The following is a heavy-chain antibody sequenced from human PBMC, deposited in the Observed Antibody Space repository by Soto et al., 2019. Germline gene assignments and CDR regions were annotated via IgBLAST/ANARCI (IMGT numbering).Heavy chain of an antibody. CDR3: ARDSDTVFMGYWKNNGMDV. CDR2: IYYSGST. J-gene: IGHJ6*02. V-gene: IGHV4-59*06. Sequence: PSETLSLTCIVSGGSISEKYWNWVRQPPGKGLEWIGYIYYSGSTYYNPSLKSRVTISVDTSKNQFSLKLSSVTAADTAVYYCARDSDTVFMGYWKNNGMDVWGQGTTVTVSS. D-gene: IGHD3-22*01. CDR1: GGSISEKY.